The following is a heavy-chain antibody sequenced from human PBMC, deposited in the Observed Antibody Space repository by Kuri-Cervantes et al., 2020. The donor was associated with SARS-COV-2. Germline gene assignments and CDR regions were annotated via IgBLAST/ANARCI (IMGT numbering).Heavy chain of an antibody. D-gene: IGHD3-22*01. CDR3: ARAAGYYDSSDEGYFQH. J-gene: IGHJ1*01. CDR1: GGTFSSYA. V-gene: IGHV1-69*13. CDR2: IIPILGTP. Sequence: SVKVSCKASGGTFSSYAVSWVRQAPGQGLEWMGGIIPILGTPNYAQKFQGRVTITADESTSTAYMELSSLRSEDTAVYYCARAAGYYDSSDEGYFQHWGQGTLVTVSS.